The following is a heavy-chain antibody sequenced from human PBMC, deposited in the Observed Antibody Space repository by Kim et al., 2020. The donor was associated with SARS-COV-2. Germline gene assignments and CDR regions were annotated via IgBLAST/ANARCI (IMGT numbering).Heavy chain of an antibody. V-gene: IGHV3-48*02. CDR1: GFTFSSYS. J-gene: IGHJ4*02. CDR2: ISSSSSTI. CDR3: ARDNPSPSSSGWYFHPFDY. D-gene: IGHD6-19*01. Sequence: GGSLRLSCAASGFTFSSYSMNWVRQAPGKGLEWVSYISSSSSTIYYADSVKGRFTISRDNAKNSLYLQMNSLRDEDTAVYYCARDNPSPSSSGWYFHPFDYWGQGTLVTVSS.